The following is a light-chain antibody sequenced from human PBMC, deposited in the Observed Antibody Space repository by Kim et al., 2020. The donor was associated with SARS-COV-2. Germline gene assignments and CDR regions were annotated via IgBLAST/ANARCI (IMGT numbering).Light chain of an antibody. CDR2: GAS. J-gene: IGKJ2*01. CDR1: QSVSSN. V-gene: IGKV3-15*01. CDR3: QQYNNWPYT. Sequence: LSVSPGERATLSCRASQSVSSNLAWYQQKPGQAPRLLIYGASTRATGIPARFSGSGSGTEFTLTISSLQSEDFAVYYCQQYNNWPYTFGQGTKLE.